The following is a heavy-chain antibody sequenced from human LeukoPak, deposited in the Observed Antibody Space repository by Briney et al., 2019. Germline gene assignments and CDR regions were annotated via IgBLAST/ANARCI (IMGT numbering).Heavy chain of an antibody. CDR2: INHSGST. CDR1: GGSFSGYY. V-gene: IGHV4-34*01. J-gene: IGHJ4*02. CDR3: ARTPTYYYDSSGYYVFDY. D-gene: IGHD3-22*01. Sequence: PSETLSLTCAVYGGSFSGYYWSWIRQPPGKGLEWIGDINHSGSTNYNPSLKSRVTISVDTSKNQFSLKLSSVTAADTAVYYCARTPTYYYDSSGYYVFDYWGQGTLVTVSS.